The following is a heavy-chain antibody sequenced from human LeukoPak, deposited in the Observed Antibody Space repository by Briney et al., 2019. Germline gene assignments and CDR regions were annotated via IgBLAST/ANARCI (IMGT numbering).Heavy chain of an antibody. V-gene: IGHV3-33*01. D-gene: IGHD2/OR15-2a*01. CDR3: ARALGYCDSVNCR. CDR2: IWYDGSNK. CDR1: GFTFSSYG. J-gene: IGHJ4*02. Sequence: PGRSLRLSCAASGFTFSSYGMHWVRQAPGKGLEWVAVIWYDGSNKYYADSVKGRFTISRDNSKNTLYLQMNSLRAEDTAVYYCARALGYCDSVNCRWGQGTLVTVSS.